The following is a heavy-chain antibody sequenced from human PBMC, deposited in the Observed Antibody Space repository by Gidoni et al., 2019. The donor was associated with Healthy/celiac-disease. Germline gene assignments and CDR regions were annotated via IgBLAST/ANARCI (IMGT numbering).Heavy chain of an antibody. J-gene: IGHJ4*02. Sequence: EVQLVESGGGLVQPGGSLRLSCAASGFTFSSYAMSWVRQAPGKGLEWVSAISGSGGSTYYADSVKGRFTISRDNSKNTLYLQMNSLRAEDTAVYYCASEATYYYDSSGYPFDYWGQGTLVTVSS. CDR1: GFTFSSYA. V-gene: IGHV3-23*04. D-gene: IGHD3-22*01. CDR2: ISGSGGST. CDR3: ASEATYYYDSSGYPFDY.